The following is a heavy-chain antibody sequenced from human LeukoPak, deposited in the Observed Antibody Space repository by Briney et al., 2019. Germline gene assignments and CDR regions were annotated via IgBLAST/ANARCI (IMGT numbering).Heavy chain of an antibody. Sequence: GGSLRLSCAASGFTFTSYAMSWVRQAPGKGLEWVSAISSRGGSTYYADSVKGRFTISRDNSKNTLYLQMNSLRAEDTAVYYCAKDHRYAVTISFDYWGQGTLVTVSS. CDR1: GFTFTSYA. CDR2: ISSRGGST. D-gene: IGHD4-17*01. J-gene: IGHJ4*02. CDR3: AKDHRYAVTISFDY. V-gene: IGHV3-23*01.